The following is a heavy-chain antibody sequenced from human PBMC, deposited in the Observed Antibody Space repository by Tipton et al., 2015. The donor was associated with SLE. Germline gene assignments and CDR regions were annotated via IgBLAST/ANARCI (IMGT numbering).Heavy chain of an antibody. CDR1: GASIGSHH. J-gene: IGHJ4*02. CDR3: ARLAVAGMWYYFDF. D-gene: IGHD6-19*01. V-gene: IGHV4-59*11. Sequence: TLSLTCTVSGASIGSHHWTWIRQPPGKGLEWIGNIFYSGGTNYSPFLNSRITISVDTSMNQLSLNVISMTAADTAVYYCARLAVAGMWYYFDFWGQGAPVTVSS. CDR2: IFYSGGT.